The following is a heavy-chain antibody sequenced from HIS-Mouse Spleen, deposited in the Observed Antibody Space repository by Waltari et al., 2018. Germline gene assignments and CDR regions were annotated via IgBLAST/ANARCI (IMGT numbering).Heavy chain of an antibody. Sequence: QLHLVQCRASVKKPGASVNVSRKASGYTCTSYDFNWVRQATGQGLEWMGWMNPNRGNTGYAQKFQGRVTMTRNTSISTAYMELSSLRSEDTAVYYCARGHDYSNYFDYWGQGTLVTVSS. CDR2: MNPNRGNT. CDR1: GYTCTSYD. V-gene: IGHV1-8*01. J-gene: IGHJ4*02. D-gene: IGHD4-4*01. CDR3: ARGHDYSNYFDY.